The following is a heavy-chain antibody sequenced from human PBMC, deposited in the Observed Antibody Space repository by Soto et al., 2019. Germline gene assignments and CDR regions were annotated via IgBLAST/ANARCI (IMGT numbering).Heavy chain of an antibody. CDR3: ARANRGYKLVVAFDI. D-gene: IGHD2-8*02. V-gene: IGHV1-69*01. CDR1: GGTFSSYA. CDR2: IIPIFGTA. Sequence: QVQLVQSGAEVKKPGSSVKVSCTASGGTFSSYAISWVRQAPGQGLEWMGGIIPIFGTANYAQKFQGRVTITADESTNTAYMELSSLRSEDTAVYYCARANRGYKLVVAFDIRGQWTMVTVSS. J-gene: IGHJ3*02.